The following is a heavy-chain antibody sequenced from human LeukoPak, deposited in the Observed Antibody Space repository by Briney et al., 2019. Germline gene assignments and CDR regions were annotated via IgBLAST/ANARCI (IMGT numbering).Heavy chain of an antibody. CDR3: AKQYSSDWNGLAEYFQH. Sequence: PGGSLRLSCAGSGFSFSNAWMSWVCQAPGKGLEWVSGIRSSGDSTYYADSVKGRFTISRDNSKNTLYLQMNSLRAEDTAVYYCAKQYSSDWNGLAEYFQHWGQGTLLTVSS. CDR2: IRSSGDST. V-gene: IGHV3-23*01. D-gene: IGHD6-19*01. CDR1: GFSFSNAW. J-gene: IGHJ1*01.